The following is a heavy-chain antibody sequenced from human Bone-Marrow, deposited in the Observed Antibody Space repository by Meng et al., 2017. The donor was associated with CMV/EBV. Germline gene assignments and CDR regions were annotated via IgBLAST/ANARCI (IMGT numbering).Heavy chain of an antibody. CDR2: VSYNGGT. V-gene: IGHV4-59*01. CDR1: GGSISSYY. Sequence: SETLSLTCTVSGGSISSYYWHWIRQPPGRGLEWIGYVSYNGGTNYNPSLKSRVTISGDTSKNQFSLKLTSVTAADTAFYYCAREYSSFDYWGQGTLVTGSS. D-gene: IGHD5-18*01. J-gene: IGHJ4*02. CDR3: AREYSSFDY.